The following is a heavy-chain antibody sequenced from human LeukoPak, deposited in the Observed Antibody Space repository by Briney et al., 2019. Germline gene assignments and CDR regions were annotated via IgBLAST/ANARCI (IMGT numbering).Heavy chain of an antibody. Sequence: ASVKVSCTASGYTFTSYGISWVRQAPGQGLEWMGWISAYNGNTNYAQELQGRVTMTTDTSTSTAYMELRSLRSDDTAVYYCARLTTVTTQTPLYYYYYYMDVWGKGTTVTVSS. CDR3: ARLTTVTTQTPLYYYYYYMDV. V-gene: IGHV1-18*01. D-gene: IGHD4-11*01. CDR1: GYTFTSYG. J-gene: IGHJ6*03. CDR2: ISAYNGNT.